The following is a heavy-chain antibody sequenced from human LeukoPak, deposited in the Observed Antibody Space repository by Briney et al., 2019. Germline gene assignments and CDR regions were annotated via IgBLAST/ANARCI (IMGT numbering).Heavy chain of an antibody. V-gene: IGHV3-23*01. J-gene: IGHJ4*02. CDR2: IGGSGGST. CDR1: GFTFSSYA. Sequence: PGGSLRLSCAASGFTFSSYAMSWVRQAPGKGLEWLSTIGGSGGSTYYADSVKGRFSTSRDDSKNTLFLQMNSLRAEDTALYYCAKNQRGGYDSGFACWGQGTLVTVSS. D-gene: IGHD5-12*01. CDR3: AKNQRGGYDSGFAC.